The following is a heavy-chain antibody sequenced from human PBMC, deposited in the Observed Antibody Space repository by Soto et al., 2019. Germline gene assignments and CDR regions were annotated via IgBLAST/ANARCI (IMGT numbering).Heavy chain of an antibody. CDR2: IKQDGSEK. J-gene: IGHJ6*03. V-gene: IGHV3-7*01. CDR3: ARETPSCSSTSCYNYYYYYMDV. Sequence: GGSLRLSCAASGFTFSSYWMSWVRQAPGKGLEWVANIKQDGSEKYYVDSVKGRFTISRDNAKNSLYLQMNSLRAEDTAVYYCARETPSCSSTSCYNYYYYYMDVWGKGTTVTVSS. CDR1: GFTFSSYW. D-gene: IGHD2-2*02.